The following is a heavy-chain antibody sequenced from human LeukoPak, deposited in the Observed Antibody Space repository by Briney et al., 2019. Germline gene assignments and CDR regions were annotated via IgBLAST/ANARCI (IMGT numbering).Heavy chain of an antibody. CDR2: IRYDGSNK. J-gene: IGHJ6*02. D-gene: IGHD2-15*01. V-gene: IGHV3-30*02. CDR1: GFTFSSYG. CDR3: AKDLYCSGGSCYPYRMDV. Sequence: PGVSLRLSCAASGFTFSSYGMHWVRQAPGKGLEWVAFIRYDGSNKYYADSVKGRFTISRDNSKNTLYLQMNSLRAKDTAVYYCAKDLYCSGGSCYPYRMDVWGQGTTVTVSS.